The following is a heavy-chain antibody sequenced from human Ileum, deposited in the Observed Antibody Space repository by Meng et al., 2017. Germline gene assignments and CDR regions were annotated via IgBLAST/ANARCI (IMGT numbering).Heavy chain of an antibody. CDR1: GFTFTNAW. D-gene: IGHD3-3*01. Sequence: EVQLVEPGGCLAQPGGSLRLSCAAAGFTFTNAWMNWVRQAPGKGLEWVGRIKSKADDGTTDYAAPVKGRFTISRDDSKNTLYLQMNNLKFDDTAVYYCTSSSNYDFWSGSYTGFDYWGQGTLVTVSS. CDR2: IKSKADDGTT. V-gene: IGHV3-15*01. J-gene: IGHJ4*02. CDR3: TSSSNYDFWSGSYTGFDY.